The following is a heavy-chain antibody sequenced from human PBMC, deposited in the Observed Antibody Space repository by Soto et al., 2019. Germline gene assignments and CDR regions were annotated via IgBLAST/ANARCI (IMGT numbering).Heavy chain of an antibody. J-gene: IGHJ4*01. CDR2: ISYDGSNK. Sequence: LRLSCAASGFTFSRNAMHWVRQAPGKGLEWVAVISYDGSNKYYADSVKGRFTISRDNSKNTLYLQMNSLRAEDTAVYYCAKKAGDCSGGSCYIFDYWGQGTLVTVSS. CDR1: GFTFSRNA. V-gene: IGHV3-30*18. D-gene: IGHD2-15*01. CDR3: AKKAGDCSGGSCYIFDY.